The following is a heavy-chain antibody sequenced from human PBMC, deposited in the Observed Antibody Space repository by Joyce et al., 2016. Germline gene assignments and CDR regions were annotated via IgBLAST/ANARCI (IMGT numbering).Heavy chain of an antibody. CDR2: IGTSGSRI. D-gene: IGHD2-15*01. CDR3: ARVVRGFCSGGSCYIDH. J-gene: IGHJ4*02. CDR1: GFTFISYS. Sequence: QLVESGGGLVKPGGSLRLSRAASGFTFISYSMNWVRQAPGKGLGWLSSIGTSGSRIYYTDSVNGRFTIARDNAKNSLFLQLNSLRAEDTAVYYCARVVRGFCSGGSCYIDHWCQGILVTVSS. V-gene: IGHV3-21*02.